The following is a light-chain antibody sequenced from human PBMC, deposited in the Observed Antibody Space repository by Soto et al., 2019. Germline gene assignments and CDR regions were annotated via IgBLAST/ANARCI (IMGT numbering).Light chain of an antibody. CDR3: VAWDDSLSGWV. CDR2: RNN. Sequence: QSVLTQPPSASGTPGQRVTISCSGSSSNIGSNYVYWYQQFPGTAPKLLIYRNNQRPSGVPDRFSGSKSGTSTSLTISGLQSEDEADYYCVAWDDSLSGWVFGGGTKLTVL. CDR1: SSNIGSNY. J-gene: IGLJ3*02. V-gene: IGLV1-47*01.